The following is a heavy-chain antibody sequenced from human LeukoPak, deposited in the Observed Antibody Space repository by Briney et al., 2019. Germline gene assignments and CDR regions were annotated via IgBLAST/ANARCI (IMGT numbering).Heavy chain of an antibody. D-gene: IGHD6-19*01. Sequence: ASVKVPCKASGYTFTGYYMHWVRQAPGQGLEWMGWINPNSGGTNYAQKFQGRVTMTRVTSISTAYMELSRLRSDDTAVYYCARDKSVAGTRLGRQYYFDYWGQGTLVTVSS. CDR1: GYTFTGYY. V-gene: IGHV1-2*02. CDR2: INPNSGGT. J-gene: IGHJ4*02. CDR3: ARDKSVAGTRLGRQYYFDY.